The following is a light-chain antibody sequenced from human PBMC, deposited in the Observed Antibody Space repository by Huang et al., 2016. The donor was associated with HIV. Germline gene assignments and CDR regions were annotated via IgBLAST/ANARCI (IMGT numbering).Light chain of an antibody. CDR1: QSVLYSCNNENY. CDR3: QQYYSTRT. V-gene: IGKV4-1*01. J-gene: IGKJ1*01. CDR2: WAS. Sequence: DIVMTQSPDSLAVSLGERATINCKYSQSVLYSCNNENYLAWYQQKPGQPPKLLMYWASTREAGVPDRFSGSGSGTDFTLTISSLQAEDVAVYYCQQYYSTRTFGQGTKVEIK.